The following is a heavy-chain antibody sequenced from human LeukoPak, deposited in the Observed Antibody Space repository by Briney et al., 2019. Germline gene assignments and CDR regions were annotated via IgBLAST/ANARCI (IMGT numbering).Heavy chain of an antibody. D-gene: IGHD6-19*01. Sequence: GGSLRLSCAASGFTFSSYAMHWVRQAPGKGLVWVSRINGAGSSTSYADSVKGRFTVSRDNAKNTLNLQMNSLRAEDTAVYYCARDLFFSDAGYSSGWRAEYFHHWGQGTLVTVSS. CDR1: GFTFSSYA. CDR2: INGAGSST. V-gene: IGHV3-74*01. J-gene: IGHJ1*01. CDR3: ARDLFFSDAGYSSGWRAEYFHH.